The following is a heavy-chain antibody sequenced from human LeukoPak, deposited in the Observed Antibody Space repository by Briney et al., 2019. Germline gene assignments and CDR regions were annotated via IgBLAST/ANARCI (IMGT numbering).Heavy chain of an antibody. CDR3: ARADCSGGSCYAFDI. J-gene: IGHJ3*02. CDR2: IYYSGST. D-gene: IGHD2-15*01. V-gene: IGHV4-39*07. Sequence: SETLSLTCTVSGGSISSSTYYWGWIRQPPGKGLEWIGSIYYSGSTYYNPSLKSRVTISVDTSKNQFSLKLISVTAADTAVYYCARADCSGGSCYAFDIWGQGTMVTVSS. CDR1: GGSISSSTYY.